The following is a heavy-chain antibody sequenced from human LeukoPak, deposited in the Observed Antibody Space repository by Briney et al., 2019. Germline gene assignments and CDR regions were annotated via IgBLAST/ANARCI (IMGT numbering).Heavy chain of an antibody. CDR2: LNPNSGDT. Sequence: VKVSCKASGYTFTDYYMHWVRQAPGQGLEWMGWLNPNSGDTNYAQKFQGRVSMTRDTSISTAYIDLSDLRSDDTAVYYCARGRNIEMTTMSGGSDYWGQGTLVTVSS. J-gene: IGHJ4*02. V-gene: IGHV1-2*02. CDR1: GYTFTDYY. CDR3: ARGRNIEMTTMSGGSDY. D-gene: IGHD5-24*01.